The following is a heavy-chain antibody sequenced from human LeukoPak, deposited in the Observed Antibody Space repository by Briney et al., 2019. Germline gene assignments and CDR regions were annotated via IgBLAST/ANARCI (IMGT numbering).Heavy chain of an antibody. V-gene: IGHV3-23*01. J-gene: IGHJ4*02. Sequence: GGSLRLSCAASGFIFSQYSMNWVRQAPGKGLEWVSAISGSGGSTYYADSVKGRFTISRDNSKNTLYLQMNSLRAEDTAVYYCAKGPLTMVRGVIHDYWGQGTLVTVSS. D-gene: IGHD3-10*01. CDR3: AKGPLTMVRGVIHDY. CDR1: GFIFSQYS. CDR2: ISGSGGST.